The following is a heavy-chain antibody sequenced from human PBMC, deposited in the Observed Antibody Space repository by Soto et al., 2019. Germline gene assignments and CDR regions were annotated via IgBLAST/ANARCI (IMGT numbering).Heavy chain of an antibody. J-gene: IGHJ4*02. Sequence: GASVKVSCKASGYTFTSYYMHWVRQAPGQGLEWMGIINPSGGSTSYAQKFQGRVTMTRDTSTSTVYMELSSLRSEDTAVYYCARGHDLWSGYYIGPFDYWGQGTLVTVSS. V-gene: IGHV1-46*01. CDR3: ARGHDLWSGYYIGPFDY. CDR1: GYTFTSYY. D-gene: IGHD3-3*01. CDR2: INPSGGST.